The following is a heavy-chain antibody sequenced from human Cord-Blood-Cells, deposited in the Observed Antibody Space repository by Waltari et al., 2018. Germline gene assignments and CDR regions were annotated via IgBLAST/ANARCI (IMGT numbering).Heavy chain of an antibody. D-gene: IGHD2-15*01. Sequence: QVQLVQSGAEVKKPGSSVKVSCKASGGTFSSYAISWVRQAPGQGLEWMGGIIPSFGTANNAQKCQGRVTITADKSTSTAYMELSSLRSEDTAVYYCARVPNIVVVVAATPVGAFDIWGQGTMVTVSS. J-gene: IGHJ3*02. CDR1: GGTFSSYA. CDR3: ARVPNIVVVVAATPVGAFDI. V-gene: IGHV1-69*06. CDR2: IIPSFGTA.